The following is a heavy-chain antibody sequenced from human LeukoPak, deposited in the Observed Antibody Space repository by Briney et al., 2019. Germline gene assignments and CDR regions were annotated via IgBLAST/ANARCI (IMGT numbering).Heavy chain of an antibody. D-gene: IGHD6-19*01. J-gene: IGHJ3*02. Sequence: ASVNVSCKVSGYTLTELSMHWVRQAPGKGREWMGGFDPEDGETIYAQKFQGRVTMTEDTSTDTAYMELSSLRSEDTAVYYCATAAYSSGWYVAFDIWGQGTMVTVSS. CDR2: FDPEDGET. V-gene: IGHV1-24*01. CDR3: ATAAYSSGWYVAFDI. CDR1: GYTLTELS.